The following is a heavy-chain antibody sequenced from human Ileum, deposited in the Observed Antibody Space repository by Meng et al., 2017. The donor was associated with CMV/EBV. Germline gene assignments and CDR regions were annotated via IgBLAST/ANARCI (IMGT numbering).Heavy chain of an antibody. V-gene: IGHV4-39*07. J-gene: IGHJ4*02. D-gene: IGHD2-21*02. CDR2: IYYSGGT. Sequence: LPVQDPGPVLVKPPETLCLTCTVSGASISRSTYYWGWIRQPPGKGLEWIGSIYYSGGTYYNPSLKSRVTISVDTSKNQFSLKLNSVTAADTAVYYCASGDSLRAVDFWGQGTLVTVSA. CDR3: ASGDSLRAVDF. CDR1: GASISRSTYY.